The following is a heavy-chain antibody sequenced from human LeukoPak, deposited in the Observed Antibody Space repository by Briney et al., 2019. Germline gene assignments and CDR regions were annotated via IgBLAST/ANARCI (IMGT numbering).Heavy chain of an antibody. J-gene: IGHJ6*02. CDR1: GFTFSSYA. CDR3: AKDVPYSSGWSLYYYYGMDV. Sequence: SGGSLRLSCAASGFTFSSYAMSWVRQAPGMGLEWVSAISGSGGSTYYADSVKGRFTISRDNSKNTLYLQMNSLRAEDTAVYYCAKDVPYSSGWSLYYYYGMDVWGQGTTVTVSS. V-gene: IGHV3-23*01. CDR2: ISGSGGST. D-gene: IGHD6-19*01.